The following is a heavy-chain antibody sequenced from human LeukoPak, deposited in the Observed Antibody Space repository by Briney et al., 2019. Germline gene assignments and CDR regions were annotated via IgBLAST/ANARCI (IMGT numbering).Heavy chain of an antibody. D-gene: IGHD6-19*01. Sequence: PSETLSLTCSVSGGSISSYYWSWIRQPPGKGLEWIGEINHSGSTNYNPSLKSRVTISVDTSKNQFSLKLSSVTAADTAVYYCARESGGYSSGWGTDYWGQGTLVTVSS. J-gene: IGHJ4*02. V-gene: IGHV4-34*01. CDR1: GGSISSYY. CDR3: ARESGGYSSGWGTDY. CDR2: INHSGST.